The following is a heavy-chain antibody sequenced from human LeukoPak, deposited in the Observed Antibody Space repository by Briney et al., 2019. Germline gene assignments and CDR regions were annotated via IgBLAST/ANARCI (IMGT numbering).Heavy chain of an antibody. D-gene: IGHD3-22*01. CDR1: GGSISSSY. J-gene: IGHJ3*02. Sequence: SETPSLTRTVSGGSISSSYWSWIRRPSGKGLEWIGYIYYSGSTNYNPSLKSRVIISLDTTKNQFSLNLRSVTAADTAVYYCVREGMIATGRQPTEIWGQGTMVTVSS. CDR3: VREGMIATGRQPTEI. CDR2: IYYSGST. V-gene: IGHV4-59*01.